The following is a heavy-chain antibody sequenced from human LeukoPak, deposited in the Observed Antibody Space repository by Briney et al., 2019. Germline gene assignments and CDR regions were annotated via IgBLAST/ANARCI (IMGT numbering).Heavy chain of an antibody. CDR3: AKRADSSAHSFDY. D-gene: IGHD3-22*01. CDR1: GFSFSRYG. Sequence: GGCLRLFCAASGFSFSRYGMKWVPRAPGKGLECLSYIRSSDTTTYYADSVKGRFTISRDNAKNSLYLQMDSLRVEDTAVYYCAKRADSSAHSFDYWGQGTLVTVSS. J-gene: IGHJ4*02. CDR2: IRSSDTTT. V-gene: IGHV3-48*04.